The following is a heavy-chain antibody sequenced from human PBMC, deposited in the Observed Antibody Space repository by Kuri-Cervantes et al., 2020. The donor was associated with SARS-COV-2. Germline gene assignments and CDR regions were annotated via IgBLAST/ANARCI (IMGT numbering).Heavy chain of an antibody. J-gene: IGHJ6*03. D-gene: IGHD1-7*01. V-gene: IGHV3-48*01. CDR1: FKSYS. CDR2: ISSSSSTI. Sequence: FKSYSGNWVRQAPGKGLEWVSYISSSSSTIYYADSVKGRFTISRDNAKNSLYLQMNSLRAEDTAVYYCASLRPNYNWNYEEGPRYYYYMNVWGKGTTVTVSS. CDR3: ASLRPNYNWNYEEGPRYYYYMNV.